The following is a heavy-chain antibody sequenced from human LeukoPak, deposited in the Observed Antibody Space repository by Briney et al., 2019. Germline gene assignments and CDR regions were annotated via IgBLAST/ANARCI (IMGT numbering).Heavy chain of an antibody. V-gene: IGHV4-39*07. CDR1: GGSISSSSYY. CDR2: IYYSGST. Sequence: SETLSLTCTVSGGSISSSSYYWGWIRQPPGKGLEWIGSIYYSGSTYYNPSLKSRVTISVDTSKNQFSLKLSSVTAADTAVYYCARDSITGIFGSSWYGYYYYYMDVWGKGTTVTVSS. CDR3: ARDSITGIFGSSWYGYYYYYMDV. J-gene: IGHJ6*03. D-gene: IGHD6-13*01.